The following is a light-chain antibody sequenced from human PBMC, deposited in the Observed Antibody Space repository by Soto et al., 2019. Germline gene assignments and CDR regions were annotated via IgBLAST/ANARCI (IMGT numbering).Light chain of an antibody. CDR3: SSFAGSNNFPYV. Sequence: QSVLTQPASVSGSLGQSITISCTGTSSDVGGFNYVSWYQQHPGKAPKLMIYEVSNRPSGVSNRFSGSKSGNTASLTVSGLQAEDEADYYCSSFAGSNNFPYVFGTGTKVTVL. CDR1: SSDVGGFNY. V-gene: IGLV2-14*01. CDR2: EVS. J-gene: IGLJ1*01.